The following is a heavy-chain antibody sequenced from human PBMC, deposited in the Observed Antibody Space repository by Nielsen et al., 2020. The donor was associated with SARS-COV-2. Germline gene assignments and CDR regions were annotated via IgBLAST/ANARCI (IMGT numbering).Heavy chain of an antibody. CDR3: ARDDDNWGSLAY. D-gene: IGHD7-27*01. V-gene: IGHV4-34*01. CDR2: INDSGST. J-gene: IGHJ4*02. Sequence: ETLSLTCAVYGGSFSGYSWSWIRQPPGKGLEWIGEINDSGSTKYNPSLKSRVTISVDTSKNQFSLKLNSATAADTAVYYCARDDDNWGSLAYWGQGTLVTVSS. CDR1: GGSFSGYS.